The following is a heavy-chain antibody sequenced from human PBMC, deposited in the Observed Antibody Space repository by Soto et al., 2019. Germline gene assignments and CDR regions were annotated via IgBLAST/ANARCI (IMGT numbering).Heavy chain of an antibody. D-gene: IGHD3-9*01. V-gene: IGHV2-26*01. Sequence: QVTLKESGPVLVKPTGTLTLTCTVSGSSLDNPRMGVSWFRQPPGKALEWLAHIFSNVEKSYSASLKSRLSIAKDTSKSQVVFTMTKLDPVDTATYYCVRTSLMTAYKHSFDYWGQGTLVTVSS. CDR3: VRTSLMTAYKHSFDY. J-gene: IGHJ4*02. CDR1: GSSLDNPRMG. CDR2: IFSNVEK.